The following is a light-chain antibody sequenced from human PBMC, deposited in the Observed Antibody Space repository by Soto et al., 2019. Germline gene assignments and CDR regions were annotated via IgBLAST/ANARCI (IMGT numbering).Light chain of an antibody. V-gene: IGKV3-15*01. CDR1: QSVSSN. CDR3: QQYDNWPPLT. Sequence: EIVMTQSPATRSVSPGERATLSCRARQSVSSNLAWYQQKPGQAPRLLIYGASTRATGIPDRFSGSGSGTEFTLTISRLQSEDFAAYYCQQYDNWPPLTFGGGTKVEIK. J-gene: IGKJ4*02. CDR2: GAS.